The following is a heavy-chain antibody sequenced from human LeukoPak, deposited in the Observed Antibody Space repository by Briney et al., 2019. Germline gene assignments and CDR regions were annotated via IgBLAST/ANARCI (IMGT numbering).Heavy chain of an antibody. CDR3: ARRHYYDSSVRG. CDR2: VYYDGST. Sequence: SETLSLTCTVSRGSINSRSDYWWAWIRQPPGKGLEWIGSVYYDGSTYYKPSLKSRLTISVDTSKNQFSLNLSSVTAADTAVYYCARRHYYDSSVRGWGQGTLVTVSS. V-gene: IGHV4-39*01. J-gene: IGHJ4*02. CDR1: RGSINSRSDYW. D-gene: IGHD3-22*01.